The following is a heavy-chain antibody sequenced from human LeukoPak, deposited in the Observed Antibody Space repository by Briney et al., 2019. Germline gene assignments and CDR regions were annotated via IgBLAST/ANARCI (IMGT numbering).Heavy chain of an antibody. CDR3: ARDRRSGEDSNF. D-gene: IGHD2-15*01. Sequence: SETLSLTCTVSGGSIRSYYWSWIRQPPGKGLEWIGYIYYSGSTNYNPSLKSRVTISVDTSKNQIYLKLSSVTAADTAVYYCARDRRSGEDSNFWGEGTLVTVSS. CDR1: GGSIRSYY. CDR2: IYYSGST. J-gene: IGHJ4*02. V-gene: IGHV4-59*01.